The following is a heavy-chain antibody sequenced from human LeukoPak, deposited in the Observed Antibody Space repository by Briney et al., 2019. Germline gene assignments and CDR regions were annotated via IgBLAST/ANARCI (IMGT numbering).Heavy chain of an antibody. Sequence: GASVKVSCKASGYTFTGYYMHWVRQAPGQGLEWMGGIIPIFGTANYAQKFQGRVTITADESTSTAYMELSSLRSEDTAVYYCASYSATRSGSVEDGVFDYWGQGALVTVSS. J-gene: IGHJ4*02. D-gene: IGHD1-26*01. CDR1: GYTFTGYY. CDR3: ASYSATRSGSVEDGVFDY. V-gene: IGHV1-69*13. CDR2: IIPIFGTA.